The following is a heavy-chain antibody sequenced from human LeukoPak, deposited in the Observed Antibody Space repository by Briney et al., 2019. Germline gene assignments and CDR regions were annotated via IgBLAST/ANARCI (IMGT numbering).Heavy chain of an antibody. J-gene: IGHJ4*02. Sequence: PGRSLRLSCAASGFIFSGYTMHWVRQAPGKGLEWVAVISYDGSKTYYADSVKGRFAISRDNSKNTLYLQMNSLRAEDTAMYYCTGDHDYGGNDYWGQGTLVTVSS. CDR2: ISYDGSKT. CDR1: GFIFSGYT. D-gene: IGHD4-23*01. CDR3: TGDHDYGGNDY. V-gene: IGHV3-30*01.